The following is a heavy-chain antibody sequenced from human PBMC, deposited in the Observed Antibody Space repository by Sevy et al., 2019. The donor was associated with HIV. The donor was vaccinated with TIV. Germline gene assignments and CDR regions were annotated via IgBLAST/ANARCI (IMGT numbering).Heavy chain of an antibody. J-gene: IGHJ4*02. CDR3: ARDWKMTTVVKVFDY. V-gene: IGHV3-7*01. D-gene: IGHD4-17*01. Sequence: GGSLRLSCAASGFTFSSYWMSWVRQAPGKGLEWVANIKQDGSEKYYVDSVKGRFTISRDNAKNSRYLQMNSLRAEDTAVYYCARDWKMTTVVKVFDYWGQGTLVTVSS. CDR1: GFTFSSYW. CDR2: IKQDGSEK.